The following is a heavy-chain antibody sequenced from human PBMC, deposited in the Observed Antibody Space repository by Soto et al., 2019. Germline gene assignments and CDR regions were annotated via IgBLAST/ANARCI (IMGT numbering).Heavy chain of an antibody. V-gene: IGHV3-13*05. CDR3: ARTDRDFYGLDV. CDR1: GFTFRNYD. CDR2: ISAAGDP. Sequence: ESGGGLVQPGGSLRLSCEASGFTFRNYDMHWVRQGTGKGLEWDSGISAAGDPDYADSVEGRFTISRENAQNSFFLQMNSLRVGDTAVYYCARTDRDFYGLDVWGQGTTVIVSS. J-gene: IGHJ6*02.